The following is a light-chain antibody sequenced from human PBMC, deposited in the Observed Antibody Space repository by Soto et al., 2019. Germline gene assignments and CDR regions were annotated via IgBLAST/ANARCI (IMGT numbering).Light chain of an antibody. CDR1: QSVSRY. V-gene: IGKV3-20*01. J-gene: IGKJ1*01. CDR2: GAS. CDR3: QQYGSSPWT. Sequence: EIVLTQSPGTLSLSPGERATLSCRASQSVSRYLAWYQQKPGQAPRLLIYGASSRATGIPDRFSSSGSGTDFTLTISRLEPEDFAVYYCQQYGSSPWTFGQGTMVEIK.